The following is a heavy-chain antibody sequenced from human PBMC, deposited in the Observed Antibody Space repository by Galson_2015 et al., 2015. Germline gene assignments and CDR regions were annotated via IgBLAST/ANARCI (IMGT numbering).Heavy chain of an antibody. J-gene: IGHJ4*02. D-gene: IGHD5-24*01. CDR1: GYTFTGHY. CDR2: LHPNSANT. CDR3: ARQTADGYKLDF. Sequence: SVKVSCKASGYTFTGHYLHWVRQAPGQGLEWMGWLHPNSANTNYAQNFQAWVTMTWDTSISTAYLEESRLRSDDTAVYYCARQTADGYKLDFWGQGTLVTVSS. V-gene: IGHV1-2*04.